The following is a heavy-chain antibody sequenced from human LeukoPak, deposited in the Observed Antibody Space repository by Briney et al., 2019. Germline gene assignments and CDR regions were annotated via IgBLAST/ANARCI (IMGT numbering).Heavy chain of an antibody. V-gene: IGHV1-69*06. D-gene: IGHD2-15*01. CDR3: ARDIVVMVAAHYYYYGMDV. J-gene: IGHJ6*04. Sequence: GLSVKVSCKASGGTFSSYAISWVRQAPGQGLEWMGGIIPIFGTANYAQKFQGRVTITADKSMRTAYMELSSLRSEDTAVYYCARDIVVMVAAHYYYYGMDVWGEGTTVTVSS. CDR2: IIPIFGTA. CDR1: GGTFSSYA.